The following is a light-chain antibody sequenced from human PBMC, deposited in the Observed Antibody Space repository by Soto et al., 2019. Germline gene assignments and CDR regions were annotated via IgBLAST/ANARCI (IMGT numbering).Light chain of an antibody. Sequence: EIVLTQSPGTLSLSPGERVTLSCRASQSVSNSYLAWYQQKPGQAPRLLIYGASSRATGIPDRFSGSGSGTAFTLTISRLDPEAFAVYYCQQYVSSPWTFGQGTKVEIK. J-gene: IGKJ1*01. CDR2: GAS. CDR1: QSVSNSY. V-gene: IGKV3-20*01. CDR3: QQYVSSPWT.